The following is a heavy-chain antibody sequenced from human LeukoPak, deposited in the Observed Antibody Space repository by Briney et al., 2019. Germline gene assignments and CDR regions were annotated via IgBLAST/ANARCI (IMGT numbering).Heavy chain of an antibody. CDR2: IKQEGSEI. Sequence: GGSLRLSCAASGFTFSNDWMSWVRQAPGKGLEWVANIKQEGSEIYYVDSVKGRFTISKDNAKNSLYLQMNSLRAEDTAVYYCLGGVATEYWGRGTLVTVSS. V-gene: IGHV3-7*01. D-gene: IGHD3-16*01. CDR3: LGGVATEY. J-gene: IGHJ4*02. CDR1: GFTFSNDW.